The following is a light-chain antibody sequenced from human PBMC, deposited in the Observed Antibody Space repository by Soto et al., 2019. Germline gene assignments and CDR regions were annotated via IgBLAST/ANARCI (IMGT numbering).Light chain of an antibody. CDR2: AAS. Sequence: EISMTQFPAILSASPGGGATLSCRASQSVRRDLAWYQQKPGQTPRLFIYAASNRATGVPARFSGSGSGTEFTLTISSLQSEDFAVYWCQQYTYWPPTFGQGTKVDIK. V-gene: IGKV3-15*01. CDR1: QSVRRD. J-gene: IGKJ1*01. CDR3: QQYTYWPPT.